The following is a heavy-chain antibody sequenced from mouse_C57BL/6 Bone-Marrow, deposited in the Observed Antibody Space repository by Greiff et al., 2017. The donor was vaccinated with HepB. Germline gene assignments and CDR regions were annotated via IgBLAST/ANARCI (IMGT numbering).Heavy chain of an antibody. Sequence: QVQLQQPGAELVQPGASVKVSCKASGYTFTSYWMHWVKQRPGQGLEWIGRIHPSDSDPNYNQKFKGKATLTVDKSSSTAYMQLSSLTSEDSAVYYCAIAAYYHWYFDVWGTGTTVTVSS. CDR2: IHPSDSDP. V-gene: IGHV1-74*01. D-gene: IGHD2-10*01. J-gene: IGHJ1*03. CDR3: AIAAYYHWYFDV. CDR1: GYTFTSYW.